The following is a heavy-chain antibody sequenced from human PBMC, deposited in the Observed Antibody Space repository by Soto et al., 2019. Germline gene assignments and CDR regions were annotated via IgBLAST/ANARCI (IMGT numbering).Heavy chain of an antibody. CDR2: INPNSGGT. CDR1: GYTFTGYY. V-gene: IGHV1-2*04. Sequence: ASVKVSCKASGYTFTGYYMHWVRQAPGQGLEWMGWINPNSGGTNYAQKFQGWFTMTRDTSISTAYMELSRLRSDDTAVYYCARAYIVVVPAAMEFTALDYWGQGTLVTVSS. J-gene: IGHJ4*02. D-gene: IGHD2-2*01. CDR3: ARAYIVVVPAAMEFTALDY.